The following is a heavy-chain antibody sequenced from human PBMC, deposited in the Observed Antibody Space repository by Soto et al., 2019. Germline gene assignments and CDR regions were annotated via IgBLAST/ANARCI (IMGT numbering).Heavy chain of an antibody. CDR1: GGSISSSSYY. D-gene: IGHD2-2*01. V-gene: IGHV4-39*01. CDR3: ATSLPNTYFDY. J-gene: IGHJ4*02. CDR2: IYYSGST. Sequence: SETLSLTCTVSGGSISSSSYYWGWIRQPPGKGLEWIGSIYYSGSTYYNPSLKSRVTISVDTSKNQFSLKLSSVTAADTAVYYCATSLPNTYFDYWGQGTLVTVSS.